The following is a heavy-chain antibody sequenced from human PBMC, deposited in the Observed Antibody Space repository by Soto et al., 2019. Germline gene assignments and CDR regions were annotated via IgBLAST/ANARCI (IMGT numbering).Heavy chain of an antibody. CDR3: ARGLGGTSGY. CDR1: GGSITSYY. D-gene: IGHD1-7*01. Sequence: SETLSLTCTVSGGSITSYYWSWIRQPPGKGLEWIGYIYYSGNADYNPSLRSRVTISVDTSKSQFSLKLSSVTAADTAVYYCARGLGGTSGYWGQGTLVTVS. J-gene: IGHJ4*02. V-gene: IGHV4-59*01. CDR2: IYYSGNA.